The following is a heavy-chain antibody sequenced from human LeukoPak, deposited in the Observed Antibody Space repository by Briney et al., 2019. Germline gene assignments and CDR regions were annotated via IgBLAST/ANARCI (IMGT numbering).Heavy chain of an antibody. CDR2: INPSGGST. CDR1: GYTFTSYY. CDR3: ARVITGDYGYYYGLDV. D-gene: IGHD4-17*01. J-gene: IGHJ6*02. Sequence: ASVKVSCKASGYTFTSYYMHWVRQAPGQGLEWMGIINPSGGSTNYAQKFQGRVTMTRDTSTSTVYMELSSLRSEDTAVYSCARVITGDYGYYYGLDVWGQGTTVTVSS. V-gene: IGHV1-46*01.